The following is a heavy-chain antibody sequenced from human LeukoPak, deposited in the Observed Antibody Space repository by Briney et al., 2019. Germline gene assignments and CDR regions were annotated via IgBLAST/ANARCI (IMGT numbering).Heavy chain of an antibody. D-gene: IGHD5-24*01. CDR1: GYSFTNYG. CDR3: ARGGDGYNRYYYYYYMDV. J-gene: IGHJ6*03. V-gene: IGHV1-18*01. Sequence: ASVKVSCKASGYSFTNYGISWFRQAPGQGLEWMGWISTYNADTDYAQKFQGRVTMTTETSTSTAYMELRSLRSDDTAVYYCARGGDGYNRYYYYYYMDVWGKGTTVTVSS. CDR2: ISTYNADT.